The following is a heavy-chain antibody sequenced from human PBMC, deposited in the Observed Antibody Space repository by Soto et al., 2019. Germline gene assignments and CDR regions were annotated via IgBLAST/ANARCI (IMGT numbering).Heavy chain of an antibody. J-gene: IGHJ4*02. CDR1: GFTFSSYG. CDR2: ISYDGSNK. CDR3: AKSGGVGFGELLLNNLDY. Sequence: QVQLVESGGGVVQPGRSLRLSCAASGFTFSSYGMHWVRQAPGKGLEWVAVISYDGSNKYYADSVKGRFTISRDNSKNTLYLQMNSLRAEDTAEYYCAKSGGVGFGELLLNNLDYWGQGTLLTVSS. D-gene: IGHD3-10*01. V-gene: IGHV3-30*18.